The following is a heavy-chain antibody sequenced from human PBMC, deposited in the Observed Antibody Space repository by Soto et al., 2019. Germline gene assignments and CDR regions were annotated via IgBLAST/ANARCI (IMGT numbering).Heavy chain of an antibody. CDR3: AHRGMAVGATNPYYFDY. J-gene: IGHJ4*02. CDR1: GFSLSTSGVG. CDR2: IYWNDDK. Sequence: SGPTLVKPTQTLTLTCTFSGFSLSTSGVGVGWIRQPPGKALEWLALIYWNDDKRYSPSLKSRLTITKDTSKNQVVLTMTNMDPVDTATYYCAHRGMAVGATNPYYFDYWGQGTLVTVSS. V-gene: IGHV2-5*01. D-gene: IGHD1-26*01.